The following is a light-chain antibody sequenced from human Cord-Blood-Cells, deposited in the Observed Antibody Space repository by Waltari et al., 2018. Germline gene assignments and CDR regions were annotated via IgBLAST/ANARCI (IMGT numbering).Light chain of an antibody. Sequence: QSALTQPRSVSGSPGQSVTISCTGTSSDVGGYNYVSWYQQHPGKAPKLMIYDVSKRPPGVPDRFSGSKSGNTASLTISGLQAEDEADYYCCSYAGSVVFGGGTKLTVL. CDR1: SSDVGGYNY. V-gene: IGLV2-11*01. CDR3: CSYAGSVV. J-gene: IGLJ2*01. CDR2: DVS.